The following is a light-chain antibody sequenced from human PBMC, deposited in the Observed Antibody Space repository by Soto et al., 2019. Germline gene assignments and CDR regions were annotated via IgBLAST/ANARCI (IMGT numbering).Light chain of an antibody. J-gene: IGLJ1*01. CDR2: DVS. CDR1: SSGVGGYNY. V-gene: IGLV2-14*03. CDR3: SSYTTSNTRQIV. Sequence: QSVLTQPASVSGSPGQSITISCTGTSSGVGGYNYVSWYQHHPGKAPKLLIYDVSNRPSGISNRFSGSKSDNTASLTISGLQPEDEADYYCSSYTTSNTRQIVFGTGTKVT.